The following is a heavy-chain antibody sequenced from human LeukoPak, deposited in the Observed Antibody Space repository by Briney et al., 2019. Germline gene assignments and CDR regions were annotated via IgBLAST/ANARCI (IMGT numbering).Heavy chain of an antibody. V-gene: IGHV4-34*01. J-gene: IGHJ4*02. CDR2: INHSGST. CDR3: AREIDDFWSGYYVDY. CDR1: GGSFSDYY. Sequence: SETLSLTCAVYGGSFSDYYWSWIRQPPGKGLEWIGEINHSGSTNYNPSLKSRVTISVDTSKNQFSLKLSSVTAADTAVYYCAREIDDFWSGYYVDYWGQGTLVTVSS. D-gene: IGHD3-3*01.